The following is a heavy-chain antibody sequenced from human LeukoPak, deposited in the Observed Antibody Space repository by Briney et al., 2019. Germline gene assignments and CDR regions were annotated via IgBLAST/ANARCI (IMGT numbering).Heavy chain of an antibody. Sequence: GGSLRLSCAASGFTFSSYDMSWVRQAPEKRLEWVSAIGASGGPTFYSDSVRGRFTISRDNSKNTLYLQLNSLRAEDTAVYYCATLARFSGSYHGVDYWGQGTLVTVSS. CDR2: IGASGGPT. J-gene: IGHJ4*02. CDR1: GFTFSSYD. D-gene: IGHD1-26*01. V-gene: IGHV3-23*01. CDR3: ATLARFSGSYHGVDY.